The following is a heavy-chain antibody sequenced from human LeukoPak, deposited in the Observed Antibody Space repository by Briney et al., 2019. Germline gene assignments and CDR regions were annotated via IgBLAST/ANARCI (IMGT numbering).Heavy chain of an antibody. D-gene: IGHD6-13*01. CDR2: IYYSGST. CDR3: ARVGSIAAAVFDY. Sequence: SETLSLTCTVSGGSISSYYWSWIRQPPGKGLEWIGYIYYSGSTNYNPSLKSRVTISVDTSKNQFSLKLSSVTAADTAVYYCARVGSIAAAVFDYWGQGTLVTVSS. CDR1: GGSISSYY. V-gene: IGHV4-59*01. J-gene: IGHJ4*02.